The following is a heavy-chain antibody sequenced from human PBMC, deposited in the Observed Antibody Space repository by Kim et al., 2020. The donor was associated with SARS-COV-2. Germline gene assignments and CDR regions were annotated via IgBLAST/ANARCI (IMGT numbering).Heavy chain of an antibody. D-gene: IGHD3-10*01. CDR3: ARPWIHGSGSKTYGE. CDR2: INHSGST. CDR1: GGSFSGYY. Sequence: SETLSLTCAVYGGSFSGYYWSWIRQPPGKGLEWIGEINHSGSTNYNPSLKSRVTISVDTSKNQFSLKLSSVTAADTAVYYCARPWIHGSGSKTYGEWGQGTLVTVSS. J-gene: IGHJ4*02. V-gene: IGHV4-34*01.